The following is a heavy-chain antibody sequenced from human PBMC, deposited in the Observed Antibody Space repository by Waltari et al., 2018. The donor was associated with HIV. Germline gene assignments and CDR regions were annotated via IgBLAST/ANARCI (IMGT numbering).Heavy chain of an antibody. V-gene: IGHV3-33*01. CDR1: GFTFSNFA. CDR3: ARGGYYYDISGYYHY. D-gene: IGHD3-22*01. Sequence: QVQLVESGGGVVQPGRSLRLSCAASGFTFSNFAMHWVRQAPGKGLEGVAVIWNDGKNKYYADSVKGRFTISRDNSKNTLYLQMNSLRVEDTAVYYCARGGYYYDISGYYHYWGQGTLVTVSS. J-gene: IGHJ4*02. CDR2: IWNDGKNK.